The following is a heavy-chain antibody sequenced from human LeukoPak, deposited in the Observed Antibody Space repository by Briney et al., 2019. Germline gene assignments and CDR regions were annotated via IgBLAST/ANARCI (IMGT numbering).Heavy chain of an antibody. CDR1: GFTFSSYA. J-gene: IGHJ6*03. V-gene: IGHV3-30*04. CDR3: AREGDTAMTAGYYYYMDV. D-gene: IGHD5-18*01. CDR2: ISYDGSNK. Sequence: PGGSLRLSCAASGFTFSSYAMHWLRQAPGKGLEWVAVISYDGSNKYYADSVKGRFTISRDNSKNTLYLQMNSLRAEDTAVYYCAREGDTAMTAGYYYYMDVWGKGTTVTVSS.